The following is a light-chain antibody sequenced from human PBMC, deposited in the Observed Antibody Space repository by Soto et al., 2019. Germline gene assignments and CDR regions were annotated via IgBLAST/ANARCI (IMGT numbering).Light chain of an antibody. CDR1: SSDVGGYNY. J-gene: IGLJ2*01. Sequence: QSALTQPASVSGSPGQSITISCTGTSSDVGGYNYVSWYQQHPDKAPKFMIYDVSNRPSGVSSRFSGSKSGNTASLTISGLQAEDEADYFCSSYTSTSTYVIFGEGTKLTVL. V-gene: IGLV2-14*01. CDR3: SSYTSTSTYVI. CDR2: DVS.